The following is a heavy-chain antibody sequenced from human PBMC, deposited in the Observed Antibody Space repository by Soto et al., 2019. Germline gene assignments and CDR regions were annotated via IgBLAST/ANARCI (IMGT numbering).Heavy chain of an antibody. CDR3: ARAGGSDIVVVPAATHKNWFDP. J-gene: IGHJ5*02. V-gene: IGHV3-21*01. CDR2: ISSSSSYI. CDR1: GFTFSSYS. D-gene: IGHD2-2*01. Sequence: GGSLRLSCAASGFTFSSYSMNWVRQAPGKGLEWVSSISSSSSYIYYADSVKGRFTISRDNAKNSLYLQMNSLRAEDTAVYYCARAGGSDIVVVPAATHKNWFDPWGQGTLVTVS.